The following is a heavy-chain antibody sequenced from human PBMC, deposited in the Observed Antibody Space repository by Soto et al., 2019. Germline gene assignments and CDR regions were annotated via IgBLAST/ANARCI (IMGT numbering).Heavy chain of an antibody. CDR3: ARRGLSNNDY. Sequence: DVQLLESGGGLVQPGGPLRLSCVASGFSFSANAMTWVRQAPGKGLEWVSSILHIGDSAYYADSVKGRFTISRDNSKSTLYLQMNSLRAEDTAVYYCARRGLSNNDYWGQGTLVTVSS. D-gene: IGHD1-1*01. CDR2: ILHIGDSA. V-gene: IGHV3-23*01. CDR1: GFSFSANA. J-gene: IGHJ4*02.